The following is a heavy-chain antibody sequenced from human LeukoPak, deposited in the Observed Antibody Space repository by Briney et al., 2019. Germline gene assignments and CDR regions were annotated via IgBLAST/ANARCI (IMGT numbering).Heavy chain of an antibody. CDR2: IKQDGSEK. D-gene: IGHD6-13*01. Sequence: PGGSLRLSCAASGFTLSSYWMSWVRQAPGKGLEWVANIKQDGSEKYYVDSVKGRFTISRDNAKNSLYLQMNSLRAEDTAVYYCARDHVVAAGLYYYYYCGMDVWGQGTTVTVSS. J-gene: IGHJ6*02. CDR3: ARDHVVAAGLYYYYYCGMDV. CDR1: GFTLSSYW. V-gene: IGHV3-7*01.